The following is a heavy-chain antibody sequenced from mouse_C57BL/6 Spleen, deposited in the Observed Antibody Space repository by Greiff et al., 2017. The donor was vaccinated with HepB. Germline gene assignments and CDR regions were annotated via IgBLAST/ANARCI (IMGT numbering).Heavy chain of an antibody. Sequence: VQLQQPGAELVRPGSSVKLSCKASGYTFTSYWMHWVKQRPIQGLEWIGNIDPSDSETHYNQKFKDKATLNVDKSSSTAYMQLSSLTSEDSAVYYCARGAVVRYFDVWGTGTTVTVSS. J-gene: IGHJ1*03. CDR2: IDPSDSET. CDR1: GYTFTSYW. V-gene: IGHV1-52*01. CDR3: ARGAVVRYFDV. D-gene: IGHD1-1*01.